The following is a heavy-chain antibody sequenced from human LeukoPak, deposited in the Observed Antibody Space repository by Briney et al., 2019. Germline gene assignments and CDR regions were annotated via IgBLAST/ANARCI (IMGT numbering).Heavy chain of an antibody. D-gene: IGHD5-18*01. Sequence: GASVKVSCKASGYTFTSYGISWVRQATGQGLEWMGWISAYNGNTNYAQKLQGRVTMTTDTSTSTAYMELRSLRSDDTAVYYCARSGYSYGYGYYYYGMDVWGQGTTVTVSS. CDR3: ARSGYSYGYGYYYYGMDV. V-gene: IGHV1-18*01. J-gene: IGHJ6*02. CDR1: GYTFTSYG. CDR2: ISAYNGNT.